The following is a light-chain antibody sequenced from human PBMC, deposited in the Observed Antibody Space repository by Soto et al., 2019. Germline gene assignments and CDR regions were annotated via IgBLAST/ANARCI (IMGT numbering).Light chain of an antibody. CDR3: QEYNNWPPLYT. CDR1: HSVNTN. Sequence: EMVLTQSPATLSVSQGDGATLSCRASHSVNTNLAWYQQKPGQPPRLLIYDASTRATGVPARFSGSGSGTEFTLTISSLQYEDFAIYYCQEYNNWPPLYTFGQGTKLEIK. CDR2: DAS. V-gene: IGKV3-15*01. J-gene: IGKJ2*01.